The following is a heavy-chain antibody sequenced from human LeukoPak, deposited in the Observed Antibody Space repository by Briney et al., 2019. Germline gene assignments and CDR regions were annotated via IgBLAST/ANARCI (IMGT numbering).Heavy chain of an antibody. CDR1: GYTFTSYD. CDR2: MNPNSGNT. CDR3: ARGRESRYSPVDFDY. J-gene: IGHJ4*02. V-gene: IGHV1-8*01. D-gene: IGHD3-16*02. Sequence: ASVKVSCKASGYTFTSYDINWVRQATGQGLEWMGWMNPNSGNTGYAQKFQGRVTITTDESTSTAYMELSSLRSEDTAVYYCARGRESRYSPVDFDYWGQGTLVTVSS.